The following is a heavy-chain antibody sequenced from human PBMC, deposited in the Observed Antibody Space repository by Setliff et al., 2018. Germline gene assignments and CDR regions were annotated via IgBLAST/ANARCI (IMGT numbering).Heavy chain of an antibody. V-gene: IGHV1-18*01. CDR3: ARVESMVRGKNILRHFDY. Sequence: ASVKVSCKASGYTFTESIVSWVRQAPGQGLDWMGWVTIYNGNTKYAQNLQGRLTLSTDRSTNTVYMELGSLTTDDTAIYYCARVESMVRGKNILRHFDYWGQGTQVTVSS. CDR2: VTIYNGNT. D-gene: IGHD3-10*01. J-gene: IGHJ4*02. CDR1: GYTFTESI.